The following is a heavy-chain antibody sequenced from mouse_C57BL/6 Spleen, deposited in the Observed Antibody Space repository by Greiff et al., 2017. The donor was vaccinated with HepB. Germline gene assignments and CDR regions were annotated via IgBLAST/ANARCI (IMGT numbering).Heavy chain of an antibody. CDR3: ARIYYGNYGDY. Sequence: EVKLVESGGGLVKPGGSLKLSCAASGFTFSSYAMSWVRQTPEKRLEWVATISDGGSYTYYPDNVKGRFTISRDNAKNNLYLQMSHLKSEDTAMYYCARIYYGNYGDYWGQGTTLTVSS. CDR1: GFTFSSYA. CDR2: ISDGGSYT. V-gene: IGHV5-4*03. D-gene: IGHD2-1*01. J-gene: IGHJ2*01.